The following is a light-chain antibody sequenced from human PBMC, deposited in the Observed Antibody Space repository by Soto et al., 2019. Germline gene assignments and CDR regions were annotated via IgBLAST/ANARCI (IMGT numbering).Light chain of an antibody. J-gene: IGKJ2*01. CDR3: QQYGSSPYT. Sequence: EIVLPQAPGTLSLSPGERGTLSCRASQSVSSSYLAWYQQKPGQAPRLLIYGASSRATGIPDRFSGSGSGTDFTLTISRLEPEDFAVYYCQQYGSSPYTFGQGTNLEIK. V-gene: IGKV3-20*01. CDR2: GAS. CDR1: QSVSSSY.